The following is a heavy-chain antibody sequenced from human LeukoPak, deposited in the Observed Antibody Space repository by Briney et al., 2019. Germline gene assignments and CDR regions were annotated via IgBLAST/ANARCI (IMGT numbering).Heavy chain of an antibody. CDR3: ARVGSSSSFYYYYYMDV. J-gene: IGHJ6*03. D-gene: IGHD6-6*01. CDR1: GGSISSYY. CDR2: IYTSGST. V-gene: IGHV4-4*07. Sequence: PSETPSLTCTVSGGSISSYYWSWIRQPAGKGLEWIGRIYTSGSTNYNPSLKSRVTISVDKSKNQFSLKLSSVTAADTAVYYCARVGSSSSFYYYYYMDVWGKGTTVTVSS.